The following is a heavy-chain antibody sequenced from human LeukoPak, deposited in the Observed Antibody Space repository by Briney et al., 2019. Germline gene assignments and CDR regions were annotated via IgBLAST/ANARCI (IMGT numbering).Heavy chain of an antibody. CDR3: ARFTYSSGWYYYYYGMDV. CDR2: IYPGDSDT. CDR1: GYSFTNYW. Sequence: GESLKISCKGSGYSFTNYWIGWVRQMPGKGPEWMGIIYPGDSDTRYSPSFQGQVTISADKSISTAYLQWSSLKASDTAMYYCARFTYSSGWYYYYYGMDVWGQGTTVTVSS. D-gene: IGHD6-19*01. J-gene: IGHJ6*02. V-gene: IGHV5-51*01.